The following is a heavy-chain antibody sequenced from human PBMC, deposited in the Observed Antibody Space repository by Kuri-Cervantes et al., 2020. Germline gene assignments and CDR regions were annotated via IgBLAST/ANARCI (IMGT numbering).Heavy chain of an antibody. Sequence: GGSLRLSCAASGFTFSSYGMHWVRQAPGKGLEWVAVIWYDGSNKYYADSVKGRFTISRDNSKNTLYLQMNSLRAEDTAVYYCARGNSSGWFDYWGQGTLVTVSS. CDR1: GFTFSSYG. D-gene: IGHD6-19*01. V-gene: IGHV3-30*19. CDR3: ARGNSSGWFDY. CDR2: IWYDGSNK. J-gene: IGHJ4*02.